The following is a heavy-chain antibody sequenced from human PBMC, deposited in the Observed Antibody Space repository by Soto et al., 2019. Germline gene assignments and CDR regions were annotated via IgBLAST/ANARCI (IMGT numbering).Heavy chain of an antibody. V-gene: IGHV6-1*01. J-gene: IGHJ4*02. D-gene: IGHD6-13*01. CDR3: ARGGPPAAGTFDF. CDR1: GDSVSSNSAD. CDR2: TSYRPKWYN. Sequence: SQTLSLTCAVFGDSVSSNSADWNWIRQSPSRGLEWLGRTSYRPKWYNDYAISVKSRIIINPDTSKNQFSLQLNSVTPEDTAVYYCARGGPPAAGTFDFWGQGTLVTVSS.